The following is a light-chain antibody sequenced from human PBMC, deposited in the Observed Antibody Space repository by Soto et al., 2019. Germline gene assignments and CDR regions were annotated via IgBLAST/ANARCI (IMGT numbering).Light chain of an antibody. CDR1: SSDVGSYNL. CDR3: CSYAGSRV. V-gene: IGLV2-23*01. J-gene: IGLJ3*02. CDR2: EGS. Sequence: QSALTQPASVSGSPGQWITISCSGTSSDVGSYNLVSWYQQHPGKAPKLMIYEGSKRPSGVSNCFSGSKSGNTASLTISGLQAEDEADYYCCSYAGSRVFGGGTKLTVL.